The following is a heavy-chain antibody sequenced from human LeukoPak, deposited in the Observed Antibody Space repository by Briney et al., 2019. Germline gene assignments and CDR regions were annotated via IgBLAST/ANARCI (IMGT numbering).Heavy chain of an antibody. J-gene: IGHJ4*02. CDR1: GYTFTGYY. Sequence: ASVKVSCKASGYTFTGYYMHWVRQAPGQGLEWMGWINPNSGGTNYAQKFQGGVTMTRDTSISTAYMELSRLRSDDTAVYYCARGTEEIVVVMGFEYWGQGTLVTVSS. V-gene: IGHV1-2*02. CDR3: ARGTEEIVVVMGFEY. CDR2: INPNSGGT. D-gene: IGHD3-22*01.